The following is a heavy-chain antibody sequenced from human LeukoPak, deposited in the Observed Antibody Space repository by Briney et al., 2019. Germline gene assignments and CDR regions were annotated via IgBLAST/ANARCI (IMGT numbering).Heavy chain of an antibody. V-gene: IGHV3-48*03. D-gene: IGHD6-19*01. CDR2: ISSSGSTI. Sequence: GGSLRLSXAASGFTFRSYEMNWVRQAPGKGLEWVSYISSSGSTIYYADSVKGRFTISRDNAKNSLYLQMNSLRAEDTAVYYCARTKWLEAIDYWGQGTLVTVSS. CDR3: ARTKWLEAIDY. CDR1: GFTFRSYE. J-gene: IGHJ4*02.